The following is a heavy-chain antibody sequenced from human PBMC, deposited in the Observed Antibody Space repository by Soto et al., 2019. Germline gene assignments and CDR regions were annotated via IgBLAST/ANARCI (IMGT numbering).Heavy chain of an antibody. V-gene: IGHV1-8*01. CDR1: EYTFTSSD. CDR3: ATSGGGWYLY. Sequence: QVQLVHSEAEVKKPGASVKVSCKSSEYTFTSSDITRVRQVTRQGLEWMGWTNPNNGNTGYAQEVQARFTMTRVTALTTAYMELSSLTSDDAAIYYCATSGGGWYLYWGQGTMVTVSS. CDR2: TNPNNGNT. D-gene: IGHD6-19*01. J-gene: IGHJ4*02.